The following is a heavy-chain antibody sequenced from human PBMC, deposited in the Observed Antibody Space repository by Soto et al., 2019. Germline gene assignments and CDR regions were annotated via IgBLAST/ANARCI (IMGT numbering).Heavy chain of an antibody. V-gene: IGHV3-15*01. Sequence: GGSLRLSWSGSGFTFNNAWMSWVRQAPGKGLEWVGRIRSKTDGGTTDYAAPVKGRFTISRDDSKNTLYLQMNSLKPGDTAVYYCTTDTGYSYGYYYYGMDVWGQGTTVTVSS. D-gene: IGHD5-18*01. J-gene: IGHJ6*02. CDR1: GFTFNNAW. CDR3: TTDTGYSYGYYYYGMDV. CDR2: IRSKTDGGTT.